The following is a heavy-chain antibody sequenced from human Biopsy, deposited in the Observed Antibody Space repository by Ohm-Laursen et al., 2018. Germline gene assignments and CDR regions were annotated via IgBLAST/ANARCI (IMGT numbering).Heavy chain of an antibody. Sequence: SLRPSCAASGFTFGHYAMHWVRQAPGKGLEWISLIWYDGTNEDYADSVKGRFTISRDNSKNTLYLQINTLTLEDTAFYYCARGLSSGWYGYFDVWGRGTLVTVSS. D-gene: IGHD6-19*01. V-gene: IGHV3-33*01. CDR1: GFTFGHYA. CDR2: IWYDGTNE. J-gene: IGHJ2*01. CDR3: ARGLSSGWYGYFDV.